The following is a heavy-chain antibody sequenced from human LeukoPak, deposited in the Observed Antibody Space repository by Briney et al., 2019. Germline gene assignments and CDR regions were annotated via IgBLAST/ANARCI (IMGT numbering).Heavy chain of an antibody. V-gene: IGHV4-4*07. Sequence: PSETLSLTCTVSGGSISSYYWSWIRQPAGKGLEWIGRIYTSGSTNYNPSLKSRVTMSVDTSKNQFSLKLSSVTAADTAVYYCARDSRYDYVWGSYREHNFDYWGQGTLVTVSS. J-gene: IGHJ4*02. CDR3: ARDSRYDYVWGSYREHNFDY. CDR1: GGSISSYY. CDR2: IYTSGST. D-gene: IGHD3-16*02.